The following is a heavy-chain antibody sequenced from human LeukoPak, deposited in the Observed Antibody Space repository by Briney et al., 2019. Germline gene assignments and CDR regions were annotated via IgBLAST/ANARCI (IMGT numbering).Heavy chain of an antibody. J-gene: IGHJ4*02. CDR1: GYSFTSYW. D-gene: IGHD3-22*01. V-gene: IGHV5-51*01. CDR3: ARTYCYDSSGYSTPFDY. CDR2: IYPGDSDT. Sequence: GESLKISCKGSGYSFTSYWIGWVRQMPGKGLEWMGIIYPGDSDTRYSPSFQGQVTISADKSISTAYLQWSSLKASDTAMYYCARTYCYDSSGYSTPFDYWAQGTLVTVSS.